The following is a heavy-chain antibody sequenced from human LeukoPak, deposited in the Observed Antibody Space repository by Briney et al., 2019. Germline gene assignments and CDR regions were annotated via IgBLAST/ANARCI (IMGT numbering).Heavy chain of an antibody. D-gene: IGHD2-2*02. J-gene: IGHJ4*02. V-gene: IGHV1-8*03. Sequence: SVKVSCKASGYTFTSYDINWVRQATGQGLEWMGWMNPNSGNTGYAQKFQGRVTITRNTSISTAYMELSSLRSEDTAVYYCARSLSCSSSSCYREPFDYWGQGTLVTVSS. CDR1: GYTFTSYD. CDR3: ARSLSCSSSSCYREPFDY. CDR2: MNPNSGNT.